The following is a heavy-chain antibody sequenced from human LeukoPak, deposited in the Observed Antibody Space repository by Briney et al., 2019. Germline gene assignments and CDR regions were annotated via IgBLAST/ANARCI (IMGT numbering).Heavy chain of an antibody. CDR3: ARVLCGGDCYAGYFDY. J-gene: IGHJ4*02. V-gene: IGHV3-33*01. D-gene: IGHD2-21*02. CDR1: GFTFSSYG. CDR2: IWYDGSNK. Sequence: GGSLRLSCAASGFTFSSYGMHWVRQAPGKGLEWVAVIWYDGSNKYYADSVKGRFTISRDNSKNTLYLQMNSLRAEDTAVYYRARVLCGGDCYAGYFDYWGQGTLVTVSS.